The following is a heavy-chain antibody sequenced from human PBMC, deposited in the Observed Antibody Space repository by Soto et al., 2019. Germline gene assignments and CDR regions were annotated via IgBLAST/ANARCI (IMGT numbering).Heavy chain of an antibody. J-gene: IGHJ5*02. Sequence: GGSLRLSCAASGFTFSSYSMNWVRQAPGQGLEWVSYITSKSTTIKYADSVKGRFTVSRDNAKNSLYLQLNSLRDEDTAVYYCAREMGACSDSSCYPGPYDSWGQGTLVTVSS. CDR3: AREMGACSDSSCYPGPYDS. D-gene: IGHD3-16*01. V-gene: IGHV3-48*02. CDR1: GFTFSSYS. CDR2: ITSKSTTI.